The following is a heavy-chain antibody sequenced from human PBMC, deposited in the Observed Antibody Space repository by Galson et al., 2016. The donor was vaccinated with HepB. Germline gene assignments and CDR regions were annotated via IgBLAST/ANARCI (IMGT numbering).Heavy chain of an antibody. D-gene: IGHD6-6*01. V-gene: IGHV2-5*02. Sequence: PALVKPTQTLTLTCTFSGFSLSTPGVGVGWIRQPPGKALEWLALIYWDDDRRYSPSLQNRLSVTRDTSRNRVVLTMTNMDPVDTGTYYCAHKVAVDQGSSSGWFDPWGQGTLFTVSS. CDR2: IYWDDDR. J-gene: IGHJ5*02. CDR1: GFSLSTPGVG. CDR3: AHKVAVDQGSSSGWFDP.